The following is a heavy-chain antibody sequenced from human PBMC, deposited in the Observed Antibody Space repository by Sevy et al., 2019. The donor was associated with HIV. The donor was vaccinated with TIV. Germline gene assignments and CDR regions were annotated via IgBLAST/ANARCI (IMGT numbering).Heavy chain of an antibody. V-gene: IGHV3-49*04. CDR3: TRVEGAADWGMDV. J-gene: IGHJ6*02. CDR2: IRGKPYGGTT. CDR1: GFTFGDYT. D-gene: IGHD1-26*01. Sequence: GGSLRLSCTVSGFTFGDYTLSWVRQAPGKGLEWVAFIRGKPYGGTTEDAAYVKGRFTISRDDSKSIAYLQMISLKTEDTAVYYCTRVEGAADWGMDVWGQGTKVTVSS.